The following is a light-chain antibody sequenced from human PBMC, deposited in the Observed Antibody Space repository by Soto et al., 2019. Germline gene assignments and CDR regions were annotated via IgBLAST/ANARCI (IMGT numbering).Light chain of an antibody. V-gene: IGKV3-15*01. CDR1: HSVSSN. CDR3: QQYNVWPLT. Sequence: IVMTQSPATLSVSPGERATLSCRASHSVSSNLAWYQQKPGQTPKLLIYVASTRATGIPARFSGSGSGTEFTLTISSLQSEDFAVYYCQQYNVWPLTFGGGTKVEFK. CDR2: VAS. J-gene: IGKJ4*01.